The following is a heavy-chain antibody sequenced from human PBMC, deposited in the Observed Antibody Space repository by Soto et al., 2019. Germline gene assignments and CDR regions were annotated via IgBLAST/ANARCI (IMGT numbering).Heavy chain of an antibody. CDR3: ARVSVDIVATTHDYYYYYYMDV. CDR1: GGSISTYY. Sequence: SETLSLTCTVSGGSISTYYWSWVRQPPGKGLEWIGYVYYSGSTNYNPSLKSLVTISVDTSKNHFSLNLGFLTAADTAVFYCARVSVDIVATTHDYYYYYYMDVWGKGTRVTVSS. CDR2: VYYSGST. D-gene: IGHD5-12*01. V-gene: IGHV4-59*01. J-gene: IGHJ6*03.